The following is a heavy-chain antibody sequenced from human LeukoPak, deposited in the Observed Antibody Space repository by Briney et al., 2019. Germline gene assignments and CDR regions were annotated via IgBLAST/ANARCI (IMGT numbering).Heavy chain of an antibody. Sequence: ASVKVSRKTSGDTFTNDGISWVPQAPGQGLEWMGWISTYNGNTNYAQKLQGRVTMTTDTSTRTAYMELRSLRSDDTAVYYCATYSYAYGMDVWGQGTTVTVSS. D-gene: IGHD5-18*01. V-gene: IGHV1-18*01. J-gene: IGHJ6*02. CDR2: ISTYNGNT. CDR1: GDTFTNDG. CDR3: ATYSYAYGMDV.